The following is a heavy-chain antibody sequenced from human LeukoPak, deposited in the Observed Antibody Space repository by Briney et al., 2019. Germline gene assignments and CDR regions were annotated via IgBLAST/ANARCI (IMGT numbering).Heavy chain of an antibody. CDR3: ARDPGAYYDSSGYLNWFDP. CDR2: MHHSGST. CDR1: GGSITTRSYY. Sequence: SQTLSLTCTVSGGSITTRSYYWGWIRQPPGKGLEWIGSMHHSGSTYYNPSLKSRVTTSVDTSKNQFSLKLSSVTAADTAVYYCARDPGAYYDSSGYLNWFDPWGQGTLVTVSS. V-gene: IGHV4-39*07. D-gene: IGHD3-22*01. J-gene: IGHJ5*02.